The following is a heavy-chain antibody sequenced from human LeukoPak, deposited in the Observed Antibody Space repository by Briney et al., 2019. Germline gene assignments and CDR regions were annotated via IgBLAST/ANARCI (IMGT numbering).Heavy chain of an antibody. D-gene: IGHD3-22*01. Sequence: GGSLRLSCAASGFTVSSNYMSWVRQAPGKGLEWVSVIYSGGSTYYADSVKGRFTISRDNSKNTLYLQMNSLRAEDTAVYYCARERGYYDSSGYESVDYWGQGTLVAVSS. CDR3: ARERGYYDSSGYESVDY. CDR1: GFTVSSNY. J-gene: IGHJ4*02. V-gene: IGHV3-66*02. CDR2: IYSGGST.